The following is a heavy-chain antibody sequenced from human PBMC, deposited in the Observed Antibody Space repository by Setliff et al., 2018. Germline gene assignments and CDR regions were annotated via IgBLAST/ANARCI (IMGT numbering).Heavy chain of an antibody. V-gene: IGHV4-59*12. J-gene: IGHJ5*02. Sequence: PPETLSLTCTVSGDSISGDYWSWIRQPPGKGLEWIGFIHYSGSTNYNPSLKSRVTISVDTSKNQFFLKLTSVTAADTAVYYCARAPQYSNFWYALSWFDPWGQGTLVTVSS. CDR1: GDSISGDY. CDR2: IHYSGST. D-gene: IGHD3-3*01. CDR3: ARAPQYSNFWYALSWFDP.